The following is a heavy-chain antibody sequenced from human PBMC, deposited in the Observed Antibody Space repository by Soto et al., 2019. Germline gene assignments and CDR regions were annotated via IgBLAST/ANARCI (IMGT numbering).Heavy chain of an antibody. V-gene: IGHV1-69*01. CDR2: ISPIFGTP. Sequence: QVQLVQSGAEVKKPGSSVTVSCTASGGTFSSYTISWVRQAPGQGLEWMAGISPIFGTPIYAQKFQDRVTITADDSTMTAYMEMNRLKSEDTAVYYGARVVVGSRLSLDYWGQGTLVTISS. CDR1: GGTFSSYT. CDR3: ARVVVGSRLSLDY. D-gene: IGHD1-26*01. J-gene: IGHJ4*02.